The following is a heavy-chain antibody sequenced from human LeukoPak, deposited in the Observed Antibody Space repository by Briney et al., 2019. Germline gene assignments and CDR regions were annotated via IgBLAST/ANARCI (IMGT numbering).Heavy chain of an antibody. CDR3: AKDLGVAAFGEEYFQH. V-gene: IGHV3-23*01. D-gene: IGHD6-6*01. CDR1: GFTFTSYA. J-gene: IGHJ1*01. Sequence: GGSLRLSCAASGFTFTSYAMTWVRQAPGKGLEWVSTISTNTGITFYPDSVRGRFTISTDNSKNTLYLQMNSLRAEDTAVYYCAKDLGVAAFGEEYFQHWGQGTLVTVSS. CDR2: ISTNTGIT.